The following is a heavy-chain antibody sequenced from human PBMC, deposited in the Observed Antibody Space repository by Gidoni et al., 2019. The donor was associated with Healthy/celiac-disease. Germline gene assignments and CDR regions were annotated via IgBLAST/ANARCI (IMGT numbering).Heavy chain of an antibody. J-gene: IGHJ6*02. V-gene: IGHV1-2*04. D-gene: IGHD6-19*01. CDR2: INPNSGGR. Sequence: QVQLVQSGAEVKKPGASVKVSCTASGYTFTGYYIHWVRQAPGQGLEWMGWINPNSGGRNYAQKFQGWVNMTRDTSISTAYMELSRLRSEDTAVYYCARGTGADEPDYYYYYGMDVWGQGTTVTVSS. CDR1: GYTFTGYY. CDR3: ARGTGADEPDYYYYYGMDV.